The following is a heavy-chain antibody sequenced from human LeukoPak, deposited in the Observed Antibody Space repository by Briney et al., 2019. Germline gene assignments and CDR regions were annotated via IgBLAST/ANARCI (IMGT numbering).Heavy chain of an antibody. CDR2: IYNGGST. D-gene: IGHD5-18*01. V-gene: IGHV3-66*01. CDR1: GFAASSNY. J-gene: IGHJ4*02. CDR3: ARAYNTTILHY. Sequence: GGSLRPSCAVSGFAASSNYMSWVRQAPGKGLEWVSVIYNGGSTYNADSVKGRFTISRDNSKNTLYLQMNSLRAEDTAVYYCARAYNTTILHYGGEGTLVTVSS.